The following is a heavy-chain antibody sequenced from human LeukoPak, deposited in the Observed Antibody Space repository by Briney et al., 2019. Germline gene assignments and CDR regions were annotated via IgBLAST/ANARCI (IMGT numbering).Heavy chain of an antibody. D-gene: IGHD3-22*01. J-gene: IGHJ4*02. V-gene: IGHV3-66*01. CDR3: AKSERLSMIGGWAPTFDS. CDR2: LYSDGST. Sequence: GGSLRLSCAASGFTVSSKYMSWVRQAPGKGLEWVSILYSDGSTYYADSVEGRFTISRDNSKNTLYFQMNSLRVEDTAVYYCAKSERLSMIGGWAPTFDSWGQGTLVAVSS. CDR1: GFTVSSKY.